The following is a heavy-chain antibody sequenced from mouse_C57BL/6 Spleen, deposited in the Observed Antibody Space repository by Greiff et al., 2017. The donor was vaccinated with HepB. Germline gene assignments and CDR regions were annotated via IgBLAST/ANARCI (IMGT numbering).Heavy chain of an antibody. D-gene: IGHD2-4*01. V-gene: IGHV1-72*01. CDR3: ALTFYYDYDGPAGFAY. CDR1: GYTFTSYW. J-gene: IGHJ3*01. Sequence: QVQLQQSGAELVKPGASVKLSCKASGYTFTSYWMHWVKQRPGRGLEWIGRIDPNSGGTKYNEKFKSKATLTVDKPSSTAYMQLSSLTSEDSAVYYCALTFYYDYDGPAGFAYWGQGTLVTVSA. CDR2: IDPNSGGT.